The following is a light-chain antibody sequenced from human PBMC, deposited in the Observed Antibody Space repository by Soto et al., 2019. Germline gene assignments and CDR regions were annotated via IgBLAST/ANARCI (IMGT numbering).Light chain of an antibody. CDR2: GAS. CDR3: QQYNDWVT. V-gene: IGKV3-15*01. CDR1: QSVSSN. J-gene: IGKJ3*01. Sequence: EIVMTQSPATLSVSPGGRATLPCRASQSVSSNLAWYQQKPGQAPRLLIYGASTRATGIPARFSGSGSGTEFTLTISSLQSEDFAVYYCQQYNDWVTFGPGTKVDIK.